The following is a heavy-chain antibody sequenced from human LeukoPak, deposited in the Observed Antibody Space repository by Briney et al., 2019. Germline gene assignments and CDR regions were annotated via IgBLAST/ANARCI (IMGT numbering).Heavy chain of an antibody. Sequence: SETLSLTCTVSGGSISSYYWSWIRQPPGKGLEWIGYIYYSGSTNYNPSLKSRVTISVDTSKNQFSLKLSSVTAADTAVYYCARRMAAAGSCWFDPWGQGTLVTVSS. D-gene: IGHD6-13*01. CDR2: IYYSGST. V-gene: IGHV4-59*08. J-gene: IGHJ5*02. CDR1: GGSISSYY. CDR3: ARRMAAAGSCWFDP.